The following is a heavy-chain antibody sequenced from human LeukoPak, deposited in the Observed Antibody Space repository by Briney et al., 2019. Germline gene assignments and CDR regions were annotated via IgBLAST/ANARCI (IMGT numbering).Heavy chain of an antibody. V-gene: IGHV1-46*01. CDR3: ARSPPYYDSSGYIIDY. J-gene: IGHJ4*02. D-gene: IGHD3-22*01. Sequence: ASVKVSCKASGYTFTSYYMHWVRQAPGQGLEWMGIISPSGGSTSYAQKFQGRVTMTRDTSTSTVYMELSSLRSEDTAVYYCARSPPYYDSSGYIIDYWGQGTLVTVSS. CDR2: ISPSGGST. CDR1: GYTFTSYY.